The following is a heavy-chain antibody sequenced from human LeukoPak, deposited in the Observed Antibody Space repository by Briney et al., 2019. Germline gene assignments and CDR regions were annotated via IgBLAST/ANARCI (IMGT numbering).Heavy chain of an antibody. V-gene: IGHV1-2*02. CDR1: GYTFTGYY. CDR3: ARELVVATTDTNDY. CDR2: INPNSGGT. D-gene: IGHD5-12*01. J-gene: IGHJ4*02. Sequence: ASVKVSCKASGYTFTGYYMHWVRQAPGQGLEWMGWINPNSGGTNYAQKFQGRVTMTRDTSISTACMELSRLRSDDTAVYYCARELVVATTDTNDYWGQGTLVTVSS.